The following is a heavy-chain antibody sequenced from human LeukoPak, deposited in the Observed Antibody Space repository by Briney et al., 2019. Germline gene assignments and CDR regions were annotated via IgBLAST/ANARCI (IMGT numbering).Heavy chain of an antibody. D-gene: IGHD6-13*01. J-gene: IGHJ5*02. CDR1: GFTFSSYA. V-gene: IGHV3-23*01. CDR3: AKSPVAAAGSAWFDP. Sequence: GGSLRLSCGASGFTFSSYAMSWVRQAPGEGLEWVSTMSATGGSTHYTDSVKGRFTISRDNSKNTVYLQMSSLRADDTAIYYCAKSPVAAAGSAWFDPWGQGTLVTVSS. CDR2: MSATGGST.